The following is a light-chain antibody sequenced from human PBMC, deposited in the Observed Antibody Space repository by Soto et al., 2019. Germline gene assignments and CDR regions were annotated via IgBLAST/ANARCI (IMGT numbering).Light chain of an antibody. J-gene: IGLJ2*01. CDR2: GNS. CDR1: SSNIGAGYD. V-gene: IGLV1-40*01. CDR3: HSYDSSLSGVV. Sequence: QSVLTQPPSVSGAPGQRVTISCTGSSSNIGAGYDVHWYQQLPGTAPKLLIYGNSNRPSGVPDQFSGSKSGTSASLVITGLQADDEADYYCHSYDSSLSGVVFGGGTKLTVL.